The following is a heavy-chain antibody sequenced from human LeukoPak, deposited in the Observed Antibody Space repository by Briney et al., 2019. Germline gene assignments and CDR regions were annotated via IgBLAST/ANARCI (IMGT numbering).Heavy chain of an antibody. CDR3: ARIRFLEGIDY. V-gene: IGHV1-2*06. CDR1: GYTLTGYY. J-gene: IGHJ4*02. CDR2: INPNSGGT. D-gene: IGHD3-3*01. Sequence: GASVKVSCKASGYTLTGYYMHWVRQAPGQGLEWMGRINPNSGGTNYAQKFQGRVTMTRDTSISTAYMELSRLRSDDTAVYYCARIRFLEGIDYWGQGTLVTVSS.